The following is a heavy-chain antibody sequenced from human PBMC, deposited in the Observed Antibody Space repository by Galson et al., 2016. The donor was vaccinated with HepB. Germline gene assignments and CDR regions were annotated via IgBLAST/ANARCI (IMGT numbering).Heavy chain of an antibody. CDR2: MTDSGGST. Sequence: SLRLSCAASGFTFRSYAMSWVRQAPGKGLEWVSTMTDSGGSTYYADPVTGRFTISRDNSKNTLFLQMKSLRVSYTAMYYCARVSPLDCLRFLEWFSPYVMDVWGQGTTVTVSS. CDR3: ARVSPLDCLRFLEWFSPYVMDV. V-gene: IGHV3-23*01. CDR1: GFTFRSYA. D-gene: IGHD3-3*01. J-gene: IGHJ6*02.